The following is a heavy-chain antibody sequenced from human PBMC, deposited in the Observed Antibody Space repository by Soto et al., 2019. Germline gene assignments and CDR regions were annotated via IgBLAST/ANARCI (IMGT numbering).Heavy chain of an antibody. V-gene: IGHV1-58*01. CDR2: IVFAGGNT. D-gene: IGHD1-26*01. Sequence: VASVKVSCKASGCTFTSSAVQWVRQARVQRLEWIGWIVFAGGNTNYSQKFQERGTITRDMSTSKAYMALSSMRSDDKAVYYCAAGDSGRYDSWRQGTLVTVSS. J-gene: IGHJ5*01. CDR3: AAGDSGRYDS. CDR1: GCTFTSSA.